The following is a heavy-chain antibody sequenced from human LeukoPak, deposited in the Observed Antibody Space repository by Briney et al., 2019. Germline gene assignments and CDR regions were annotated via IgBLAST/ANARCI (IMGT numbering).Heavy chain of an antibody. CDR1: GFTFSDHA. J-gene: IGHJ4*02. CDR3: AKDGYGSGSYSQYFDY. V-gene: IGHV3-23*01. Sequence: GGSLRLSCAASGFTFSDHAMSWVRQAPGKGLEWVSGITGSGGSTFYADSVKGRFTISRDNSKSTVYLQMNSLRAEDTAIYYCAKDGYGSGSYSQYFDYWGQGTLVTVSS. D-gene: IGHD3-10*01. CDR2: ITGSGGST.